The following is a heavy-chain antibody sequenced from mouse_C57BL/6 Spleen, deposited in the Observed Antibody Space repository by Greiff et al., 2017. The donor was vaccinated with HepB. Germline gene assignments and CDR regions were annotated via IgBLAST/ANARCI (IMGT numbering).Heavy chain of an antibody. CDR3: ARSYGYDYYAMDY. CDR2: IDPSDSYT. CDR1: GYTFTSYW. V-gene: IGHV1-69*01. Sequence: VQLQQPGAELVMPGASVKLSCKASGYTFTSYWMHWVKQRPGQGLEWIGEIDPSDSYTNYNQKFKGKSTLTVDKSSSTAYMQLSSLTSEYSAVYYCARSYGYDYYAMDYWGQGTSVTVSS. D-gene: IGHD2-2*01. J-gene: IGHJ4*01.